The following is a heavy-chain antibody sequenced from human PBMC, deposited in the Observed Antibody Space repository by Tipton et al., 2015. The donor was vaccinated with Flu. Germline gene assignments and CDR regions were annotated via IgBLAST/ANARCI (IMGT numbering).Heavy chain of an antibody. CDR2: IYTSGST. CDR3: SRGRALAGFKGLDY. Sequence: TLSLTCTVSGGSISSGSYYWSWIRQPAGKGLEWIGRIYTSGSTNHNPSLKSRVTISVDTSKNQFSLKLSSLTAADTAVYYCSRGRALAGFKGLDYWGQGTLVTVS. CDR1: GGSISSGSYY. V-gene: IGHV4-61*02. D-gene: IGHD6-19*01. J-gene: IGHJ4*02.